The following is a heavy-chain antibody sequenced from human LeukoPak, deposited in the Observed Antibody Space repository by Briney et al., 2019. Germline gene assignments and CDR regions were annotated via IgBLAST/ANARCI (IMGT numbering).Heavy chain of an antibody. CDR1: GYTFTSYD. Sequence: ASVKVSCKASGYTFTSYDINWVRQAPGQGLEWMGWMNPNSGNTDYAQKFQGRVTMTRNTSISTAYMELSSLRSEDTAVYYCARAQDLTVTSYWGQGTLVTVSS. D-gene: IGHD4-17*01. J-gene: IGHJ4*02. CDR3: ARAQDLTVTSY. CDR2: MNPNSGNT. V-gene: IGHV1-8*01.